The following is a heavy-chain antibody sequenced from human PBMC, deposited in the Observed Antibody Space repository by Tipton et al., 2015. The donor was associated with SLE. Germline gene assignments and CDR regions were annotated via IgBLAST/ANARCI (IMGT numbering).Heavy chain of an antibody. CDR3: ARVRRGADFWSGNDAFDI. J-gene: IGHJ3*02. V-gene: IGHV4-59*01. CDR1: GGSISSNY. CDR2: IYYTGST. Sequence: LRLSCTVSGGSISSNYWSWIRQPPGKGLEWIGYIYYTGSTKYNPSLKSRVTFSVDTSKNQFSLKLSSVTAADTAEYYCARVRRGADFWSGNDAFDIWGQGTMVTVSA. D-gene: IGHD3-3*01.